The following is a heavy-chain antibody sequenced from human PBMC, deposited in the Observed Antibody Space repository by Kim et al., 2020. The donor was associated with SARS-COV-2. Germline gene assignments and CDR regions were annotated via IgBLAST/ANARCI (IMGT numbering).Heavy chain of an antibody. CDR3: ARDRKYCLDY. CDR1: GFRVTMNG. D-gene: IGHD2-8*02. CDR2: INAEGSDK. V-gene: IGHV3-7*01. J-gene: IGHJ4*01. Sequence: GGSLRLSCVASGFRVTMNGSSWVCQSPGNVLKRVAPINAEGSDKPYAESGEGRFTISSDNAKNTLFLQINRLNAEDTAVYYCARDRKYCLDYWGQGTLVTVSS.